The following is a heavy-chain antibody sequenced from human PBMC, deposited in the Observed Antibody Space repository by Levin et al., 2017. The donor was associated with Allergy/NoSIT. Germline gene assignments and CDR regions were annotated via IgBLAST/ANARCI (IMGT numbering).Heavy chain of an antibody. Sequence: ETLSLTCAASGILFSSYDMNWVRQAPGKGLEWVSSISAGGNYIYYADSLKGRFTISRDNAKNSLFLQMNSLRSEDTAVYYCASWAMYHYDRSAFDYFYYAMDASGQGTTVTVSS. D-gene: IGHD3-22*01. J-gene: IGHJ6*02. CDR2: ISAGGNYI. V-gene: IGHV3-21*01. CDR3: ASWAMYHYDRSAFDYFYYAMDA. CDR1: GILFSSYD.